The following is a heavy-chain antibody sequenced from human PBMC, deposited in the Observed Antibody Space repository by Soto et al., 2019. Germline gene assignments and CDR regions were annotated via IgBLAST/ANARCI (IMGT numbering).Heavy chain of an antibody. V-gene: IGHV1-46*01. Sequence: ASVKVSCKASGYIFTSYYIHWVRQAPGQGLEWMGIINPSGGTTTYAQKFQGRVTMTRDTSTSTVYMELSSLRSEDTAVYYCARGPATAPDAYWGLGTLVTVSS. CDR2: INPSGGTT. D-gene: IGHD2-2*01. J-gene: IGHJ4*02. CDR3: ARGPATAPDAY. CDR1: GYIFTSYY.